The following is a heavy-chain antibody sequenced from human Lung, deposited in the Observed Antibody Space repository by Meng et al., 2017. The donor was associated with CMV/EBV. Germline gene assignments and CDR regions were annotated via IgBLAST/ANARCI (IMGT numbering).Heavy chain of an antibody. D-gene: IGHD2-2*01. CDR3: ARDRAMGSSWFDP. Sequence: ASXXVSXKASDYTFSSYGISWVRQAPGQGLEWMGWISGYNGNTNYAQRLQSRVTMTTDTSTSTAYMELRSLRFDDTAVYYCARDRAMGSSWFDPWGKGTLVTVSS. J-gene: IGHJ5*02. CDR1: DYTFSSYG. CDR2: ISGYNGNT. V-gene: IGHV1-18*01.